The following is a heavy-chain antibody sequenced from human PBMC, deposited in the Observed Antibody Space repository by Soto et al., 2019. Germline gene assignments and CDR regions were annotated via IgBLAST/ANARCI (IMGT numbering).Heavy chain of an antibody. CDR2: IYYSGST. Sequence: PSETLSLTCTVSGGSISSGGYYWSWIRQHPGKGLEWIGYIYYSGSTYYNPSLKSRVTISVDTSKNQFSLELSSVTAADTAVYYCASVSDSWFDPWGQGTLVTVSS. J-gene: IGHJ5*02. V-gene: IGHV4-31*03. CDR3: ASVSDSWFDP. D-gene: IGHD3-22*01. CDR1: GGSISSGGYY.